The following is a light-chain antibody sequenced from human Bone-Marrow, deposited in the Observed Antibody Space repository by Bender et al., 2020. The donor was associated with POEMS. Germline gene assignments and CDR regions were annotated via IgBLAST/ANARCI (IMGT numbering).Light chain of an antibody. CDR1: ISDVGSYNL. Sequence: QSALTQPASVSGSPGQSITISCTGTISDVGSYNLVSWYQQHPDKAPQLFLSDDSRRPSGIPARFSGSLSGTTASLTISGLQPEDEAHYYCCSYTRNAPVMFGAGTKVIVL. V-gene: IGLV2-14*02. J-gene: IGLJ3*02. CDR3: CSYTRNAPVM. CDR2: DDS.